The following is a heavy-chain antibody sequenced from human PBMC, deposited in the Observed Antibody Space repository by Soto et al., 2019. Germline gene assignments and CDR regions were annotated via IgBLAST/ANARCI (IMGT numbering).Heavy chain of an antibody. V-gene: IGHV1-18*01. CDR1: GYTFTSYG. CDR3: ARRRLLWFGELLSDFDY. Sequence: ASVKVSCKASGYTFTSYGISWVRQAPGQGLEWMGWISAYNGNTNYAQKLQGRVTMTTDTSTSTAYMELRSLRSDDTAVYYCARRRLLWFGELLSDFDYWGQGTLVTVSS. CDR2: ISAYNGNT. J-gene: IGHJ4*02. D-gene: IGHD3-10*01.